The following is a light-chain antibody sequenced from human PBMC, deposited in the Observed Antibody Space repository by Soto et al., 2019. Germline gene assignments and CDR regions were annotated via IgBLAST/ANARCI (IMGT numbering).Light chain of an antibody. J-gene: IGKJ4*01. CDR2: DAS. CDR3: QQRFNWPLT. Sequence: EIVLTQSPATLSLCPGERATLSCRASQSVSSSLAWYQQKSGQAPRLLIYDASNRATGIPARFSGSGSGTDFTLTISSLEPEDFAVYYCQQRFNWPLTFGGGTKVETK. V-gene: IGKV3-11*01. CDR1: QSVSSS.